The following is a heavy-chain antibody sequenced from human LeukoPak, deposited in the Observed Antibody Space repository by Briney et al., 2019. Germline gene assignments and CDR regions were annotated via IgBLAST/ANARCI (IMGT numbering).Heavy chain of an antibody. V-gene: IGHV3-33*01. J-gene: IGHJ3*02. CDR2: IWRDGSQK. Sequence: GGSLRPSCAASEIILSSNIMHWVRQTPGKGLEWVAVIWRDGSQKAYLESVKGRFIISRDNSKNTLYLEMNNLRAEDTAVYYCVREQDGFDIWGRGTMVIVSS. CDR3: VREQDGFDI. CDR1: EIILSSNI.